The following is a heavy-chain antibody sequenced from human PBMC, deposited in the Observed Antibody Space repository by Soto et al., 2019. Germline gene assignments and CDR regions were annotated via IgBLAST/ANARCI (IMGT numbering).Heavy chain of an antibody. CDR1: RFAFSSYA. Sequence: EVQLLESGGGLVQPGGSLRLSCATSRFAFSSYAMSWVRQAPGKGLEWVSAIGGSGHSTFYADSVRGRFTISRDNSNNTLYLQMDSLRAEDTVFYYCAKGLSGSGAYYWFAPWGQGTLVTVSS. CDR3: AKGLSGSGAYYWFAP. D-gene: IGHD3-10*01. V-gene: IGHV3-23*01. CDR2: IGGSGHST. J-gene: IGHJ5*02.